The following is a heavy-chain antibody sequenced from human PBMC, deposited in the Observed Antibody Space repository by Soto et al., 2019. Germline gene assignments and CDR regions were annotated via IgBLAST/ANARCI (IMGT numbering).Heavy chain of an antibody. CDR1: GGSISSYY. V-gene: IGHV4-59*01. Sequence: KSSETLSLTCTVSGGSISSYYWSWIRQPPGKGLEWIGYIYYSGSTNYNPSLKSRVTISVDTSKNQFSLKLSSVTAADTAVYYCAREGIAARRGYYYYYGMDVWGQGTTVTVSS. CDR2: IYYSGST. J-gene: IGHJ6*02. D-gene: IGHD6-6*01. CDR3: AREGIAARRGYYYYYGMDV.